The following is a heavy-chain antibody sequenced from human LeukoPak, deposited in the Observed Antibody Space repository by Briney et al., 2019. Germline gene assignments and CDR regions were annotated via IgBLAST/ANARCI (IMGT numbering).Heavy chain of an antibody. V-gene: IGHV4-59*08. CDR1: GASMSDYY. CDR2: IGYTGST. J-gene: IGHJ4*02. Sequence: SETLSLTCTVSGASMSDYYWSWIPQPPGKGVGWMRCIGYTGSTNSNPSLKSRITMSVDTSKNQISLKLSSVTAADSAVYYCVRRVRYFGQNDYWGQGGLLTVAS. CDR3: VRRVRYFGQNDY. D-gene: IGHD3-9*01.